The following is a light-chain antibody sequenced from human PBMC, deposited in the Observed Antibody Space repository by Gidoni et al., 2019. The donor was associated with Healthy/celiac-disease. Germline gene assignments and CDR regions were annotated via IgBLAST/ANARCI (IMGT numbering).Light chain of an antibody. J-gene: IGLJ3*02. CDR3: QSYDSSNRV. CDR2: EDN. CDR1: SGSIASNY. Sequence: NFMLTQPHPVSESPGNTVTISCTRSSGSIASNYVQWYQQRPGSSPTTVIYEDNQRPSGVPDRFSGSIDSSSNSASLTIAGLKTEDEADYYCQSYDSSNRVFGGGTKLTVL. V-gene: IGLV6-57*01.